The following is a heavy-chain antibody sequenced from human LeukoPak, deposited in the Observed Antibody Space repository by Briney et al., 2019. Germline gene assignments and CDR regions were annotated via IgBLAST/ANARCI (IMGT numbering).Heavy chain of an antibody. CDR3: ANWGSGSYPNNWFDP. CDR1: GFTFSSYA. Sequence: GGSLRLSCAASGFTFSSYAMSWVRQAPGKGLEWASAISGSGGSTYYADSVKGRFTISRDNSKNTLYLQMNSLRAEDTAVYYCANWGSGSYPNNWFDPWGQGTLVTVSS. J-gene: IGHJ5*02. CDR2: ISGSGGST. V-gene: IGHV3-23*01. D-gene: IGHD3-10*01.